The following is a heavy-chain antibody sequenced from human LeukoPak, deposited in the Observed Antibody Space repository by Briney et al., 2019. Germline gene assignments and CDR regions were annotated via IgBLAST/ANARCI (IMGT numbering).Heavy chain of an antibody. CDR1: GFTFSSYA. CDR3: AEDQRSRILTESLLGY. Sequence: PGGSLRLSCAASGFTFSSYAMSWVRQAPGKGLEWVSAISGSGGSTYYADSVKGRFTISRDNSKNTLYLQMNSLRAEDTAVYYCAEDQRSRILTESLLGYWGQGTLVTVSS. CDR2: ISGSGGST. J-gene: IGHJ4*02. V-gene: IGHV3-23*01. D-gene: IGHD3-9*01.